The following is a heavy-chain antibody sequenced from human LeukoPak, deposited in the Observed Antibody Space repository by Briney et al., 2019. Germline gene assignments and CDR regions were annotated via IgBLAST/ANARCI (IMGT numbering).Heavy chain of an antibody. CDR1: GYTFTSYY. Sequence: ASVKVSCKASGYTFTSYYMHWVRQAPGQGLEWMGIINPSGGSATYAQKFQDRVTMTRDTSTSTLYMELSSLRSEDTAVYYCARRGYSYGSSYGSDYWGQGTLVTVSS. CDR2: INPSGGSA. CDR3: ARRGYSYGSSYGSDY. J-gene: IGHJ4*02. D-gene: IGHD5-18*01. V-gene: IGHV1-46*01.